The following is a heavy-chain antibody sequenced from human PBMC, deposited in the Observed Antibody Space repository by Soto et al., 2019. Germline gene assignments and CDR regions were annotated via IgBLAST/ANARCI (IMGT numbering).Heavy chain of an antibody. J-gene: IGHJ6*02. CDR2: IWYDGSNK. CDR1: GFTFSSYG. Sequence: QVQLVESGGGVVQPGRSLRLSCAASGFTFSSYGMHGVRQAPGKGLGWVAFIWYDGSNKYYADSVKGRFTISRDNSKNTLYLQMNSLRAEDTAVYYCARGWKGRFLEWKRPPTEGMDVWGQGTTVTVSS. D-gene: IGHD3-3*01. V-gene: IGHV3-33*01. CDR3: ARGWKGRFLEWKRPPTEGMDV.